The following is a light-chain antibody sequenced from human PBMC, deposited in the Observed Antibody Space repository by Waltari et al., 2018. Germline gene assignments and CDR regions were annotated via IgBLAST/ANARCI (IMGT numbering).Light chain of an antibody. CDR1: QSIATN. CDR3: QQYNRWPPIT. Sequence: EVVMTQSPATLSVSPGERASLSCRASQSIATNLAWYQQKPGQSPRLLVYDASTRAPSIPARFRGSGSGTEFTLTISSLQSEDSAVYYCQQYNRWPPITFDQGTRLEIK. CDR2: DAS. J-gene: IGKJ5*01. V-gene: IGKV3-15*01.